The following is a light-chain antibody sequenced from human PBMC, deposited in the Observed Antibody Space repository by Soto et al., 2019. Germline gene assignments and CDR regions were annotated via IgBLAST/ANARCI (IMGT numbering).Light chain of an antibody. CDR2: EVN. J-gene: IGLJ3*02. V-gene: IGLV2-8*01. CDR3: TSYGGRDNLM. CDR1: SSDVGGFNY. Sequence: QSALTQPPSASGSPGQSVTISCTGTSSDVGGFNYVSWYQQHPGKAPKLIIYEVNKRPSGVPDRFSGSKSGNTASLTVSGLQAEDEADYYCTSYGGRDNLMFGGGTKLTVL.